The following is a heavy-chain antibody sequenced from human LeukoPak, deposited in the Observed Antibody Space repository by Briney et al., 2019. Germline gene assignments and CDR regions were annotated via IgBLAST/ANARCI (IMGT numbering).Heavy chain of an antibody. CDR2: IIPVFDTG. D-gene: IGHD3-22*01. V-gene: IGHV1-69*06. CDR1: GGSLSNYA. Sequence: SVKVSCKASGGSLSNYAISWVRQAPGQGLEWMGGIIPVFDTGNYAQKFQGRVAITADKFTSTAYMELGSLRSEDTAVYYCARTYYYDSSGYHFDYWGQGTLVTVSS. CDR3: ARTYYYDSSGYHFDY. J-gene: IGHJ4*02.